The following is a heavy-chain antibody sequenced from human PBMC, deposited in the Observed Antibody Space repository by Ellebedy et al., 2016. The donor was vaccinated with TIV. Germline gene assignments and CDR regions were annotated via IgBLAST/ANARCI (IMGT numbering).Heavy chain of an antibody. CDR2: IYWDDDR. Sequence: SGPTLVXPTQPLTLTCTFSGFSLSTSAVGVGWIRQPPGEALEWLALIYWDDDRRFSPSLKSRLTITRDNSKNQVVLTMTNMDPADTATYYCARFTVTTDFDYWGQGILVTVSS. CDR3: ARFTVTTDFDY. V-gene: IGHV2-5*02. CDR1: GFSLSTSAVG. D-gene: IGHD4-17*01. J-gene: IGHJ4*02.